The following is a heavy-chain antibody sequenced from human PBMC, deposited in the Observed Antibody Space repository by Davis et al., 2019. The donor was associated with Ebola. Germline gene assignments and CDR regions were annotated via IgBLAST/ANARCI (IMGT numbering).Heavy chain of an antibody. Sequence: ASVKVSCKASGYTFTSYYMHWVRQAPGQGLEWMGWINPNSGGTNYAQKFQGRVTMTRDTSTSTAYMELRSLRSDDTAVYYCARDYGDYGGWFDPWGQGTLVTVSS. CDR1: GYTFTSYY. CDR2: INPNSGGT. D-gene: IGHD4-17*01. J-gene: IGHJ5*02. CDR3: ARDYGDYGGWFDP. V-gene: IGHV1-2*02.